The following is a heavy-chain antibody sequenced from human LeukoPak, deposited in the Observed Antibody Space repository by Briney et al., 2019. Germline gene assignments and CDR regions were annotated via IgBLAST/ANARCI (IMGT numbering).Heavy chain of an antibody. Sequence: GGSLRLSCAASGFTFSSYWMSWVRQSPGKGLEWVANIKEDGSAKYYVDSVKGRFTISRDNAKNSLYLQLNSLRAEDMAVYYCARVGYTSGWYRNWGQGTLVTVSS. V-gene: IGHV3-7*03. CDR3: ARVGYTSGWYRN. CDR2: IKEDGSAK. D-gene: IGHD6-19*01. J-gene: IGHJ4*02. CDR1: GFTFSSYW.